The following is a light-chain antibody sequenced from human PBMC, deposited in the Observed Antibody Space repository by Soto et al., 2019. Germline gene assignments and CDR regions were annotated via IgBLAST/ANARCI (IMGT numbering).Light chain of an antibody. CDR1: SSDIGAYNY. CDR3: SSYSSGSTPCVV. Sequence: QSALTQPASVSGSPGQSITISCTGASSDIGAYNYVSWYQQHPGKAPKRMIYDVNSRPSGVSIRFSGSKSGNTASLTISGVQAEDEADYYCSSYSSGSTPCVVFGGGTKLTVL. J-gene: IGLJ2*01. CDR2: DVN. V-gene: IGLV2-14*03.